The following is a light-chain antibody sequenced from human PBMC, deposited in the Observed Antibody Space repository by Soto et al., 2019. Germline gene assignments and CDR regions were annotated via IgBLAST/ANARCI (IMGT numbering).Light chain of an antibody. V-gene: IGKV1-17*01. CDR2: AAS. Sequence: DIQMTQSPSSLSASVGDRVTITCRASQSISSYLGWYQQKPGKAPKLLIYAASSLQSGVPSRFSGSGSGTDFTLTISSLQPEDFATYYCLQHNSYPLTFGGGTKVDIK. CDR1: QSISSY. CDR3: LQHNSYPLT. J-gene: IGKJ4*01.